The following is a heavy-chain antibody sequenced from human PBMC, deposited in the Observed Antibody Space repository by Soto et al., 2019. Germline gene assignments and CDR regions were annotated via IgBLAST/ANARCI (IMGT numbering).Heavy chain of an antibody. CDR1: GYTFTNFG. D-gene: IGHD3-22*01. Sequence: ASVKVSCKASGYTFTNFGISWVRQAPGQGLEWMGWISAYNGNTNYAQKLQGRVTMTTDTSTSTAYMELRSLRSDDTAVYYCARETTEKNYYDSSGSGPWGQGTLVTVSS. CDR3: ARETTEKNYYDSSGSGP. J-gene: IGHJ5*02. V-gene: IGHV1-18*01. CDR2: ISAYNGNT.